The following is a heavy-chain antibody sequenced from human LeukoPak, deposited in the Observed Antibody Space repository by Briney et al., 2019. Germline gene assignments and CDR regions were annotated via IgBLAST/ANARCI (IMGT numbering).Heavy chain of an antibody. CDR2: IIPIFGTA. CDR1: GGTFSSYA. D-gene: IGHD3-10*01. V-gene: IGHV1-69*01. CDR3: ARDLGDGARGVNGGYFDY. J-gene: IGHJ4*02. Sequence: SVKVSCKAPGGTFSSYAISWVRQAPGQGLEWMGGIIPIFGTANYAQKFQGRVTITADESTSTAYMELSSLRSEDTAVYYCARDLGDGARGVNGGYFDYWGQGTLVTVSS.